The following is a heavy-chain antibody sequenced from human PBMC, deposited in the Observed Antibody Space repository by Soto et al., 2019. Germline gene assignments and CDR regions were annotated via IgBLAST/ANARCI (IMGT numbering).Heavy chain of an antibody. J-gene: IGHJ4*02. CDR3: ARHGSWKGTR. CDR1: GGSISSISYY. CDR2: IYYSGST. D-gene: IGHD1-1*01. V-gene: IGHV4-39*01. Sequence: PSETLSLTCTVSGGSISSISYYWGWIRQPPGKGLEWIGSIYYSGSTYYNPSLKSRVTISVDTSKNQFSLKLSSVTAADTAAYYCARHGSWKGTRWGQGTLVTVSS.